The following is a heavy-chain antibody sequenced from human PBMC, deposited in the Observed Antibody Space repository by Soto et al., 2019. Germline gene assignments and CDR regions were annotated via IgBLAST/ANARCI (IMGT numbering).Heavy chain of an antibody. Sequence: GALRLSCAASGFTFSSYGMHWVRQAPGKGLEWVAVISYDGSNKYYADSVKGRFTISRDNSKNTLYLQMNSLRAEDTAVYYCAKDGEWLAFDYWGQGTLVTVSS. J-gene: IGHJ4*02. CDR1: GFTFSSYG. V-gene: IGHV3-30*18. CDR3: AKDGEWLAFDY. CDR2: ISYDGSNK. D-gene: IGHD6-19*01.